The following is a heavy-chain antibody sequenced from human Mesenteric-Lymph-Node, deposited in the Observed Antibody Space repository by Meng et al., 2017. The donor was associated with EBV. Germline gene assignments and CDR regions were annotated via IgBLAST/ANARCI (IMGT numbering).Heavy chain of an antibody. J-gene: IGHJ5*02. CDR1: GGSFSGYY. CDR2: VNHSGKT. CDR3: AREETLWFGDSVPITWFDP. Sequence: QVQVHQWGAGLLTPSETLSLTCSVYGGSFSGYYWSWSRQPPGKGLEWIGEVNHSGKTNYNPSLKSRVTISVDTSMNHFSLKLNSVTAADTAVYYCAREETLWFGDSVPITWFDPWGQGTLVNVSS. D-gene: IGHD3-10*01. V-gene: IGHV4-34*01.